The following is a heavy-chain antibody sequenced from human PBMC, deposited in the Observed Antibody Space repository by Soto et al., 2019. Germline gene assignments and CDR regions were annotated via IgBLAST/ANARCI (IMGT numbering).Heavy chain of an antibody. J-gene: IGHJ4*02. CDR1: GGSISSSSYY. D-gene: IGHD1-1*01. CDR2: IYYSGST. Sequence: SETLSLTCTVSGGSISSSSYYWGWIRQPPGKGLEWIGTIYYSGSTYYNPSLKSRVTISVDTSKNQFSLKLSSVTAADTAVYYCARHAGRTSTLYYFDYWGQGTLVTVSS. CDR3: ARHAGRTSTLYYFDY. V-gene: IGHV4-39*01.